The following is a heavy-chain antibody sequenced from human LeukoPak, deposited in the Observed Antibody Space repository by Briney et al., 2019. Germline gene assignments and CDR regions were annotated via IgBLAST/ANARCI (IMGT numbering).Heavy chain of an antibody. CDR1: GYTFTSYY. V-gene: IGHV1-2*02. D-gene: IGHD2-15*01. J-gene: IGHJ5*02. CDR2: INPNSGGT. Sequence: ASVKVSCKASGYTFTSYYMHWVRQAPGQGLEWMGWINPNSGGTNYAQKLQGRVTMTTDTSTSTAYMELRSLRSDDTAVYYCARELGDIVVVVAATRFDPWGQGTLVTVSS. CDR3: ARELGDIVVVVAATRFDP.